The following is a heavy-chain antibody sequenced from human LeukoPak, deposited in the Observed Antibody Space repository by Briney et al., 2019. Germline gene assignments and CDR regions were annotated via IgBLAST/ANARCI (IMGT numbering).Heavy chain of an antibody. CDR1: GFTFSSYS. Sequence: GGSLRLSCAASGFTFSSYSMNWVRQAPGTGLEWVSSISSSSSYIYYADSLKGRFTISRDNAKNSLYLQMNSLRAEDTAVYYCARTWNYDLDAFDIWGQGTMVTVSS. D-gene: IGHD1-7*01. J-gene: IGHJ3*02. CDR3: ARTWNYDLDAFDI. V-gene: IGHV3-21*01. CDR2: ISSSSSYI.